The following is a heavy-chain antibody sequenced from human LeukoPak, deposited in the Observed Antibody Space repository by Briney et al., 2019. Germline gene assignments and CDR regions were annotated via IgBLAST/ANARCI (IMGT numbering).Heavy chain of an antibody. J-gene: IGHJ4*02. V-gene: IGHV3-7*04. CDR2: IHPEGNVK. CDR1: GFSFSNSL. D-gene: IGHD2-15*01. CDR3: PRGDYSYGDH. Sequence: GGCLRLSCAESGFSFSNSLLSSVRHAPGRGREWVANIHPEGNVKHHAESVKGRFTISRDKTKNILFLQMNGLRGEDTRAYFCPRGDYSYGDHWGKGTLVTVSS.